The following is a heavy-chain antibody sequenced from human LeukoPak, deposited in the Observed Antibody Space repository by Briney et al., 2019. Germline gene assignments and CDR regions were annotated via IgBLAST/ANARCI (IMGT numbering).Heavy chain of an antibody. J-gene: IGHJ4*02. CDR1: GYTFTGYY. CDR3: ARGEGYCSGGSCYIFDY. D-gene: IGHD2-15*01. V-gene: IGHV1-2*06. CDR2: INPNSGGT. Sequence: ASVKVSCKASGYTFTGYYMHWVRQAPGQGLEWMGRINPNSGGTNYAQEFQGRVTMTRDTSISTAYMELSRLRSDDTAVYYCARGEGYCSGGSCYIFDYWGQGTLVTVSS.